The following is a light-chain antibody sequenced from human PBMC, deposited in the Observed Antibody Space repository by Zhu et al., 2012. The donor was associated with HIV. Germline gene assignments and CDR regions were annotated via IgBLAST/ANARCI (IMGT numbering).Light chain of an antibody. V-gene: IGKV3-20*01. CDR1: QSFTSSY. CDR2: GAS. Sequence: EIVLTQSPGTLSLSPGERATLSCRASQSFTSSYLAWYQQKPGQPPRLLIYGASSRATGIPDRFSGSGSGTDFTLTISRLEPEDFAVYYCQQYGNSPLTFGQGTKVEIK. J-gene: IGKJ1*01. CDR3: QQYGNSPLT.